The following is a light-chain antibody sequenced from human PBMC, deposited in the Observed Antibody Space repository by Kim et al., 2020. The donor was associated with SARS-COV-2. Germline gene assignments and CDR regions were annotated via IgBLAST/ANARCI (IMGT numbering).Light chain of an antibody. CDR3: HQYVSSPYT. Sequence: LSPGERATLPCRASQSFSVNYLAWYQHKLGQAPRLLIYGTSIRATDIPDRFSGSGSGIDFTLTISRLEPEDFAVYYCHQYVSSPYTFGQGTKLEI. CDR2: GTS. V-gene: IGKV3-20*01. CDR1: QSFSVNY. J-gene: IGKJ2*01.